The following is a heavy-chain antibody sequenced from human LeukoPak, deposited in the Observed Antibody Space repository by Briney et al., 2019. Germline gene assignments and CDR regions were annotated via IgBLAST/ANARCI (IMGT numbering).Heavy chain of an antibody. V-gene: IGHV3-23*01. CDR3: ARGYSGDDDFFY. Sequence: GGSLRLSCAASGFTFSNYAMRWVRQAPGKGLEWVSYISGTGDNTQYADSVKGRFTISRDNSKDTVSLQINNLRAEDTAVYYCARGYSGDDDFFYWGQGTLVTVSS. D-gene: IGHD5-12*01. J-gene: IGHJ4*02. CDR2: ISGTGDNT. CDR1: GFTFSNYA.